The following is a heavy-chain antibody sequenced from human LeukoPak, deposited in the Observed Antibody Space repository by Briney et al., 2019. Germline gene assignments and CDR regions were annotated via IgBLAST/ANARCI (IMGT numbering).Heavy chain of an antibody. CDR3: AIHHAGYDILTGPPDY. V-gene: IGHV4-4*02. D-gene: IGHD3-9*01. J-gene: IGHJ4*02. Sequence: SGTLSLTCAVSGGSISRSNWWSWVRQPPGKGLEWIGEIYHSGSTNYNPSLKRRVTISVDKSKNQFSLKLSSVTAADTAVYYCAIHHAGYDILTGPPDYWGQGTLVTVSS. CDR2: IYHSGST. CDR1: GGSISRSNW.